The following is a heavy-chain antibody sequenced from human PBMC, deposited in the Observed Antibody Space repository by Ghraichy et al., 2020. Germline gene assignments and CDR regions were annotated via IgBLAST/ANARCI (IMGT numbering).Heavy chain of an antibody. CDR3: AKSRDGGTYSPHDAFDI. D-gene: IGHD1-26*01. CDR2: INSRSDTQ. J-gene: IGHJ3*02. Sequence: LSLTCAASGFTFSAYSMNWVRQAPGKGLEWVSYINSRSDTQYYADSVRGRFAISRDNGKNSLYLQMNSLRAEDTAVYYCAKSRDGGTYSPHDAFDIWGQGTMVTVSS. V-gene: IGHV3-48*01. CDR1: GFTFSAYS.